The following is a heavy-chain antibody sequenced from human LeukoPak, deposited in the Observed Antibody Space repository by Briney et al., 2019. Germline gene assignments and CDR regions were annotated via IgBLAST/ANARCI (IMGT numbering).Heavy chain of an antibody. CDR2: IIPILGIA. Sequence: SVKVSCKAPGGTFSSYAISWVRQAPGQGLEWMGRIIPILGIANYAQKFQGRVTITADKSTSTAYMELSSLRSEDTAVYYCARHTYYDFWSGPEVWGQGTTVTVSS. D-gene: IGHD3-3*01. V-gene: IGHV1-69*04. CDR3: ARHTYYDFWSGPEV. J-gene: IGHJ6*02. CDR1: GGTFSSYA.